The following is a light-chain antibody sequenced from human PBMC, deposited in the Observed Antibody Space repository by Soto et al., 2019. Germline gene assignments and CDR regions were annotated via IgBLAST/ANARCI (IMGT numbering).Light chain of an antibody. Sequence: EIVMTQSPATLSVSPGERATLSCRASQSVSSNLAWYQQKPGQAPRLLIYGASTRATGIPARFSGRGSGTDFTLTISSLEPEDFAVYYCQQYGSSLLTFGGGTKVDIK. CDR3: QQYGSSLLT. CDR2: GAS. CDR1: QSVSSN. J-gene: IGKJ4*01. V-gene: IGKV3-15*01.